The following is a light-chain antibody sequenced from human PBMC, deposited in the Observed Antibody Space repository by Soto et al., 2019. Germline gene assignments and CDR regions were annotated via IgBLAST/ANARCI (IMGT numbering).Light chain of an antibody. CDR2: EVI. Sequence: QSVLTQPASVSGAPGQSITISCTGTNSDVNYVSWHQQHPGKAPKLMIYEVINRSSGVSTRFSGSKSGNTASLTISGLQAEAEADYYCSSSTSSNTFVFGTGTKLTVL. CDR3: SSSTSSNTFV. V-gene: IGLV2-14*01. CDR1: NSDVNY. J-gene: IGLJ1*01.